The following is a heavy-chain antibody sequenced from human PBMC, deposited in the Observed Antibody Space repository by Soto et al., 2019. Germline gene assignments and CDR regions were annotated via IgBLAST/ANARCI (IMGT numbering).Heavy chain of an antibody. Sequence: SEKLSLTCSVSGDSVTSYYCSWIRQSPGKGLEWIGYIYYNGYTYYTGSTNYNPSLQSRVTISVDTSKNQFSLNLKSVTPADTAVYFCACFLVTTPAPGCIDLWCPGILVTVS. CDR2: IYYNGYTYYTGST. D-gene: IGHD2-15*01. CDR1: GDSVTSYY. J-gene: IGHJ5*02. CDR3: ACFLVTTPAPGCIDL. V-gene: IGHV4-59*02.